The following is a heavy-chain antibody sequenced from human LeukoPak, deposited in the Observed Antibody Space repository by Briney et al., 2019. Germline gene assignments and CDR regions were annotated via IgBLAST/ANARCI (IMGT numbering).Heavy chain of an antibody. CDR3: ARGSDYYDSSGIPQAFDI. CDR2: ISSSSSYT. D-gene: IGHD3-22*01. CDR1: GFTFSDYY. Sequence: GGSPRLSCAASGFTFSDYYMSWIRQAPGKGLEWVSYISSSSSYTNYADSVKGRFTISRDNAKNSLYLQMNSLRAEDTAVYYCARGSDYYDSSGIPQAFDIWGQGTMVTVSS. V-gene: IGHV3-11*06. J-gene: IGHJ3*02.